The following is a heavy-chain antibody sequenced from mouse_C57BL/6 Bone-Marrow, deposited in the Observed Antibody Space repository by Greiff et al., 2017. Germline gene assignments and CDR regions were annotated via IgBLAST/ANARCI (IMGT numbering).Heavy chain of an antibody. D-gene: IGHD1-1*02. V-gene: IGHV14-4*01. Sequence: EVKLVESGAELVRPGASVKLSCTASGFNIKDDYMHWVKQRPEQGLEWIGWIDPENGDTEYASKFQGKATITADTSSNTAYLQIRSLTSEDTAVYYCTTGGYWYLDVWGRGTTATVSS. CDR1: GFNIKDDY. CDR2: IDPENGDT. J-gene: IGHJ1*03. CDR3: TTGGYWYLDV.